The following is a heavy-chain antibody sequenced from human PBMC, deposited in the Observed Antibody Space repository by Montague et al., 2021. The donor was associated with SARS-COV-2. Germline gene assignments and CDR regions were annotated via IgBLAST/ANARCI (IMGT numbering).Heavy chain of an antibody. Sequence: SETLSLTCTVSGGSVSGTSYYWAWIRQPPVKGLEWIVNIHHSGTTFYNLSLKSRVTISVDPSKNDVSLKLNSVTAADTAAYYCARQGGPAGKHWFDPWGQGTLVTVSS. D-gene: IGHD2-2*01. CDR1: GGSVSGTSYY. CDR2: IHHSGTT. CDR3: ARQGGPAGKHWFDP. V-gene: IGHV4-39*01. J-gene: IGHJ5*02.